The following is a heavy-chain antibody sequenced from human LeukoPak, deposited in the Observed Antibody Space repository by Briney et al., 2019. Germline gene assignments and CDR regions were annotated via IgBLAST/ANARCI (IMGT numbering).Heavy chain of an antibody. J-gene: IGHJ4*02. Sequence: GQSRKISCKGFGYSFASYWIGWVGQMPEKGLEWLGMSFPGDSDIRYGPSFKGQVTISTDKSISTAYLEWSSLKASDSAIYYCVRPFGSGNYHLDYWGQGTLVTVSP. CDR1: GYSFASYW. CDR3: VRPFGSGNYHLDY. D-gene: IGHD3-10*01. CDR2: SFPGDSDI. V-gene: IGHV5-51*01.